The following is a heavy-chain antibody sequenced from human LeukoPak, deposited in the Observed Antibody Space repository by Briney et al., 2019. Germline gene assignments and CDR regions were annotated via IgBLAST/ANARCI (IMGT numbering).Heavy chain of an antibody. CDR3: ARDEGKWFGESYYYYYGMDV. CDR1: GYTFTSYD. J-gene: IGHJ6*02. Sequence: GASVKVSCKASGYTFTSYDINWVRQATGQGLEWMGWMNPNSGNTGYAQKFQGRVTMTRNTSISTAHMELSSLRSEDTAVYYCARDEGKWFGESYYYYYGMDVWGQGTTVSVSS. D-gene: IGHD3-10*01. V-gene: IGHV1-8*01. CDR2: MNPNSGNT.